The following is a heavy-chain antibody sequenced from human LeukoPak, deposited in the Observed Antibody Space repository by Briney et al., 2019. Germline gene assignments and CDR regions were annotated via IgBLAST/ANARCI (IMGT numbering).Heavy chain of an antibody. J-gene: IGHJ5*02. CDR2: INPSGGST. CDR3: ARGTTEGFDP. D-gene: IGHD1/OR15-1a*01. CDR1: GYTFTTYY. V-gene: IGHV1-46*01. Sequence: ASVKVSCKASGYTFTTYYMHWVRQAPGQGLEWMGIINPSGGSTTYAQNFQGRVTMTRDTSTSTVYMELSSLRSDDTAVYYCARGTTEGFDPWGQGTLVTGSS.